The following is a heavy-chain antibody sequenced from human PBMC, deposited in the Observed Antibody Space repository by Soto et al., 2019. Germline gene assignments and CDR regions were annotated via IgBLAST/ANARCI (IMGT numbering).Heavy chain of an antibody. CDR1: GYTLTELS. D-gene: IGHD1-26*01. Sequence: GASVKVSCKVSGYTLTELSMHWVRQAPGKGLEWMGGFDPEDGETIYAQKFQGRVTMTEDTSTDTAYMELSSLRSEDTAVYYCATIPPTGSGSYYFAFDIWGQGTMVTVSS. J-gene: IGHJ3*02. CDR2: FDPEDGET. CDR3: ATIPPTGSGSYYFAFDI. V-gene: IGHV1-24*01.